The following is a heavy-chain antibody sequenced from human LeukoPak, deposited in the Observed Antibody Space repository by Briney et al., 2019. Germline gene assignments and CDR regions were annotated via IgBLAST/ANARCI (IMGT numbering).Heavy chain of an antibody. CDR2: IYPGDSDT. V-gene: IGHV5-51*01. D-gene: IGHD5-12*01. Sequence: GESLKISCKGSGYSFTSYWIGWVRQMPGKGLEWMGIIYPGDSDTRYSPSFQGQVTISADKSISTAYLQWSSLKAPDTAMYYCARHGSGYDWDYYYYYMDVWGKGTTVTVSS. J-gene: IGHJ6*03. CDR3: ARHGSGYDWDYYYYYMDV. CDR1: GYSFTSYW.